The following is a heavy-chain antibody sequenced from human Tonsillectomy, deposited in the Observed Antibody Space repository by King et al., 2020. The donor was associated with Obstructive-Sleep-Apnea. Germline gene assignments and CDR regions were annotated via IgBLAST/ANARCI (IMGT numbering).Heavy chain of an antibody. CDR2: IIPIFGTA. CDR3: ARVGGGNSGSGYFDY. J-gene: IGHJ4*02. Sequence: VQLVESGAEVKKPGSSVKVSCTASGGTFSSYAISWVRQAPGQGLEWMGGIIPIFGTANYAQKFQGRVTITADESTSTAYMELSSLRSEDTAVYYCARVGGGNSGSGYFDYWGQGTLVTVSS. V-gene: IGHV1-69*01. D-gene: IGHD4-23*01. CDR1: GGTFSSYA.